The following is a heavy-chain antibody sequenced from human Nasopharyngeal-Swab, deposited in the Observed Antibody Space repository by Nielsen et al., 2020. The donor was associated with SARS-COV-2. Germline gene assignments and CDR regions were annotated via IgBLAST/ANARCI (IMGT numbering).Heavy chain of an antibody. CDR2: IYYSGST. V-gene: IGHV4-59*01. CDR3: ARDPGTLYYYYYMDV. J-gene: IGHJ6*03. Sequence: WIRQPPGQGLEWIGYIYYSGSTNYNPSLKSRVNISVDSSKTQFYLKLNSATAADTAVYFCARDPGTLYYYYYMDVWGKGTTVTVSS.